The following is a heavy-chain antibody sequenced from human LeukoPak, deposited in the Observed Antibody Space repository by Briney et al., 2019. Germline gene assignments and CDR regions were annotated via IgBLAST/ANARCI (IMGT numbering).Heavy chain of an antibody. CDR1: GFTFSSYG. J-gene: IGHJ4*02. V-gene: IGHV3-30*18. Sequence: PGGSLRLSCAASGFTFSSYGMHWVRQAPGKGLEWVAVISYDGSNKYYADSVKGRFTISRDNSKNTLYLQMNSLRAEDTAVYYCAKDPAGAEGHWGQGTLVTVSS. CDR2: ISYDGSNK. CDR3: AKDPAGAEGH. D-gene: IGHD7-27*01.